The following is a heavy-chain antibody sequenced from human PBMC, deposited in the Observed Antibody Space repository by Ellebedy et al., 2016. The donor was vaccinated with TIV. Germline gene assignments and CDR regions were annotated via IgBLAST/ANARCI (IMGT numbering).Heavy chain of an antibody. D-gene: IGHD3-10*01. V-gene: IGHV4-39*01. CDR2: IYYSGST. CDR1: GGSISSSSNY. Sequence: SETLSLTCTVSGGSISSSSNYWGWIRQAPGKGLEWIGSIYYSGSTYYNPPLKSRVTISVDTSKSQFSLKLTSVTAADTAVYYCARWFGELLYVRWFDPWGQGTLVTVSS. CDR3: ARWFGELLYVRWFDP. J-gene: IGHJ5*02.